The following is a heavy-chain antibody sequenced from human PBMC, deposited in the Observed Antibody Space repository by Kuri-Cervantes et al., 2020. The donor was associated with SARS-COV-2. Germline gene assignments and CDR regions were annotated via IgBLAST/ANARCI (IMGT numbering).Heavy chain of an antibody. V-gene: IGHV3-30-3*01. CDR1: GFSFTSCI. J-gene: IGHJ6*02. Sequence: GESLRLSCAASGFSFTSCIMHWVRQAPGRGMELVAVITNDGNNKYYADSVKSRVTIPRDSSKNTLYLQMNSLRAEDTAVYYCARDLARRVLRYYYFWSGSTLGYYGMDVWGQGTTVTVSS. D-gene: IGHD3-3*01. CDR3: ARDLARRVLRYYYFWSGSTLGYYGMDV. CDR2: ITNDGNNK.